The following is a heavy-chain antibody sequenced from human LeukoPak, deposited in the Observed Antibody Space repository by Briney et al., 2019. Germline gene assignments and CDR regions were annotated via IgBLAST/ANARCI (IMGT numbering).Heavy chain of an antibody. D-gene: IGHD3-22*01. V-gene: IGHV1-18*01. CDR3: AGVGDSSGYYLDAFDI. Sequence: ASVKVSCKASGYTFTSYGISWVRQAPGQGLEWMGWISAYNGNTNYAQKLQGRVTMTTDTSTSTAYMELRSLRSDDTAVYYCAGVGDSSGYYLDAFDIWGQGTMVTVSS. J-gene: IGHJ3*02. CDR2: ISAYNGNT. CDR1: GYTFTSYG.